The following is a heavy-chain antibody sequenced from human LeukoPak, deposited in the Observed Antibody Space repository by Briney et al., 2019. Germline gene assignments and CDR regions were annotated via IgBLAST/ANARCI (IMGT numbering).Heavy chain of an antibody. D-gene: IGHD5-24*01. CDR3: ARGAMATRVLDF. CDR1: GYTFTNYD. CDR2: LSPNSGNT. J-gene: IGHJ4*02. V-gene: IGHV1-8*01. Sequence: ASVKVSCKTSGYTFTNYDINWVRQATGQGLEWMGWLSPNSGNTAYAQKFRGSVTMTMNTSISTAYMDLSSLRSEDTAVYYCARGAMATRVLDFWGQGTQATVSS.